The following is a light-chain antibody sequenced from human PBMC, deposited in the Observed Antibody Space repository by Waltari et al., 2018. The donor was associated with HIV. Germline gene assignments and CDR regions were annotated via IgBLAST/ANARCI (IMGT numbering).Light chain of an antibody. Sequence: EIVLTQSPATLSLSPGERATLSCRASQSVSSYLVWYQQKPGQAPRLLIDDASNRATGIPARVSGSGSGTDFTLTISSLEPEDFAVYYCQQRSNWWTFGQGTKVEIK. J-gene: IGKJ1*01. CDR2: DAS. CDR1: QSVSSY. V-gene: IGKV3-11*01. CDR3: QQRSNWWT.